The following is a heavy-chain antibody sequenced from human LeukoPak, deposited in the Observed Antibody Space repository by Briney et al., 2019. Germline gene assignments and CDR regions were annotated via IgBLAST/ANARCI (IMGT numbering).Heavy chain of an antibody. V-gene: IGHV4-59*01. CDR3: AREELERNFDY. CDR1: GGSISSYY. CDR2: IYYSRST. Sequence: KPSETLSLTCTVSGGSISSYYWSWLRQPPGKGVEWIGYIYYSRSTNYNPSLKSRVTISVDTSKNQFSLKLSSVTAADTAVYYCAREELERNFDYWGQGTLVTVSS. D-gene: IGHD3-10*01. J-gene: IGHJ4*02.